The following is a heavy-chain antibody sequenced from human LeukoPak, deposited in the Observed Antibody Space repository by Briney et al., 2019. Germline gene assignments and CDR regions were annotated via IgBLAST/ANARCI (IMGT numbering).Heavy chain of an antibody. D-gene: IGHD6-6*01. J-gene: IGHJ4*02. CDR3: ARDPTSIAARPIDY. CDR2: ISSSSSTI. Sequence: PGGSLRLSCEASGFTFSNFAMTWVRQAPGKGLVWVSYISSSSSTIYYADSVKGRFTISRDNAKNSLYLQMNSLRAEDTAVYYCARDPTSIAARPIDYWGQGTLVTVSS. CDR1: GFTFSNFA. V-gene: IGHV3-48*01.